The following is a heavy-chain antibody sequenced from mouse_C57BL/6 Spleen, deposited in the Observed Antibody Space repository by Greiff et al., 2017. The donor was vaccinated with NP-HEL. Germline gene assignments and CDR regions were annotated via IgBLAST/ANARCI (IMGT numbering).Heavy chain of an antibody. J-gene: IGHJ2*01. CDR3: ARDRRDYDGGGYFDY. D-gene: IGHD2-4*01. CDR1: GFTFSSYA. Sequence: EVMLVESGGGLVKPGGSLKLSCAASGFTFSSYAMSWVRQTPEKRLEWVATISDGGSYTYYPDNVKGRFTISRDNAKNNLYLQMSHLKSEDTAMYYCARDRRDYDGGGYFDYWGQGTTLTVSS. CDR2: ISDGGSYT. V-gene: IGHV5-4*01.